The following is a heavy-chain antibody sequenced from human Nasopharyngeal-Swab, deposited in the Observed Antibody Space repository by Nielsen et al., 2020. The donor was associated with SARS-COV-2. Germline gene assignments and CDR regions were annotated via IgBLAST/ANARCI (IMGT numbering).Heavy chain of an antibody. CDR1: GFTFSSYD. J-gene: IGHJ6*03. Sequence: GESLKISCAASGFTFSSYDFHWVRQAPGKGLEWVSAIGTVGDTYYSDSVKGRFTISRDDARNSLYLQMNNVRDGDTAVYYCAREQQLGPPHWFKYMDVWGKGTTVTVSS. V-gene: IGHV3-13*04. CDR3: AREQQLGPPHWFKYMDV. CDR2: IGTVGDT. D-gene: IGHD6-13*01.